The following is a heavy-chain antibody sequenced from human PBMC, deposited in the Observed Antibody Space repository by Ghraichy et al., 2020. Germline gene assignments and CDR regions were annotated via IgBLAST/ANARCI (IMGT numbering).Heavy chain of an antibody. V-gene: IGHV3-33*01. CDR2: IWYDGSNK. Sequence: GRSLRLSCAASGFTFSSYGMHWVRQAPGKGLEWVAVIWYDGSNKYYADSVKGRFTISRDNSKNTLYLQMNSLRAEDTAVYYCARQGNDYDGMDVWGQGTTVTVSS. CDR1: GFTFSSYG. J-gene: IGHJ6*02. CDR3: ARQGNDYDGMDV.